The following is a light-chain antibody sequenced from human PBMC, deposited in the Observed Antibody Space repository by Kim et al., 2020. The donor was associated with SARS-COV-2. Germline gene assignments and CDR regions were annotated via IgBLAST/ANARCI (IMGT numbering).Light chain of an antibody. CDR3: QQFNSWPLT. CDR1: QSVTNN. Sequence: EKVMTQSPATLSVSPGERATLSCRASQSVTNNLAWYQQKPGQAPRLLIYDASTRATGIPDRFSGSGSGTEFTLTISSLRSEDFAVYYCQQFNSWPLTFGGGTKVDIK. CDR2: DAS. J-gene: IGKJ4*01. V-gene: IGKV3-15*01.